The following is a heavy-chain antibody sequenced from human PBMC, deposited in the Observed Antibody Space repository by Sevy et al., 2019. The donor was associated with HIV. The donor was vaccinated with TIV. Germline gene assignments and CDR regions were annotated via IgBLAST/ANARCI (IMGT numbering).Heavy chain of an antibody. CDR1: GFTVSSNY. V-gene: IGHV3-53*01. Sequence: GGSLRLSCAASGFTVSSNYMSWVRQAPGKGLEWVSVIYSGGSTYYADSVKGRFTISGDDSKNTLYLQMNSLGAEDTAVYYCGREGAIGYYYYYGMDVWGQGTTVTVSS. D-gene: IGHD2-21*01. CDR2: IYSGGST. CDR3: GREGAIGYYYYYGMDV. J-gene: IGHJ6*02.